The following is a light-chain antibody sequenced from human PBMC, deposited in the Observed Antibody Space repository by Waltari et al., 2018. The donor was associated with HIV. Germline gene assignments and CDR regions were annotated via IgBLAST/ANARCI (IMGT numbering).Light chain of an antibody. CDR2: RNN. CDR3: AAWDDSLSGVV. V-gene: IGLV1-47*01. J-gene: IGLJ2*01. Sequence: QSVLTPPPSASGTPGQRVTISCSVSSSNIGRNYVYWYQQLPGTAPKLLIYRNNQRPSGVPDRFSGSKSGTSASLAISGLRSEDEADYYCAAWDDSLSGVVIGGGTKLTVL. CDR1: SSNIGRNY.